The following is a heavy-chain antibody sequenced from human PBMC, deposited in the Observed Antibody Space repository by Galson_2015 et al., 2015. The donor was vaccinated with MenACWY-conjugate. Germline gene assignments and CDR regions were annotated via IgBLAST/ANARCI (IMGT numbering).Heavy chain of an antibody. Sequence: SLRLSCAASEITFSHCGMNWVRQAPGKGLEWVAVMSHGGGFKFYADSVEGRFAISRDSSRNTLYLQMNGLRAEDTAVYYCARYNYVYYFDYWGQGTLVTVSS. V-gene: IGHV3-30*03. J-gene: IGHJ4*02. CDR2: MSHGGGFK. D-gene: IGHD3-10*02. CDR3: ARYNYVYYFDY. CDR1: EITFSHCG.